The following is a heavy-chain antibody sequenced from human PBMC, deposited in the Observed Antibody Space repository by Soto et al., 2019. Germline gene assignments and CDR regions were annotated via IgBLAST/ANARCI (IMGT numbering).Heavy chain of an antibody. CDR1: GFSFSTYT. V-gene: IGHV3-23*01. J-gene: IGHJ4*02. D-gene: IGHD2-8*01. CDR3: AKARCTTSNCYVPDY. CDR2: ISGSGGSP. Sequence: PGGSLRLSCAASGFSFSTYTMSWVRRAPGKGLEWVSAISGSGGSPSYADSVQGRFTISRDNPKKTLCLQMNSLRAEGTAVYYCAKARCTTSNCYVPDYWGQRTLVTVSS.